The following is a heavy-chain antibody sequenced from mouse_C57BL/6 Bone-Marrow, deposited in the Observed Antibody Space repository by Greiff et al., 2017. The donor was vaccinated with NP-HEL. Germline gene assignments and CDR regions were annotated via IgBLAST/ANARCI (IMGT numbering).Heavy chain of an antibody. CDR3: ARWWLLLYYDAMGY. Sequence: VQLQQSGPELVKPGASVKLSCKASGYTFTSYDINWVKQRPGQGLEWIGWIYPRAGSTKYNEKFKGKATLTVDKSSSTAYMELHSLTSDDCAVYFCARWWLLLYYDAMGYWGQGTSVTVA. CDR2: IYPRAGST. CDR1: GYTFTSYD. V-gene: IGHV1-85*01. D-gene: IGHD2-3*01. J-gene: IGHJ4*01.